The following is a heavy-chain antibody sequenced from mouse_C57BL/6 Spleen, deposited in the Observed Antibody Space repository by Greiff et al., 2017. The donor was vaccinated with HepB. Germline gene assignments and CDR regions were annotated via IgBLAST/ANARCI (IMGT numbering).Heavy chain of an antibody. V-gene: IGHV5-6*01. Sequence: EVQLVESGGDLVKPGGSLKLSCAASGFTFSSYGMSWVRQTPDKRLEWVATISSGGSYTYYPDSVKGRFTISRDNAKNTLYLQMSSLKSEDTAMYYCARQGTVVSYWYFDVWGTGTTVTVSS. CDR3: ARQGTVVSYWYFDV. J-gene: IGHJ1*03. CDR1: GFTFSSYG. D-gene: IGHD1-1*01. CDR2: ISSGGSYT.